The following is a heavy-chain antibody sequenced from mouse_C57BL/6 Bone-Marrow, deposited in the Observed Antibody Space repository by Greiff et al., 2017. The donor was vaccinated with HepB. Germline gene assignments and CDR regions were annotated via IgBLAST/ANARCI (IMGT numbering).Heavy chain of an antibody. Sequence: EVHLVESGGGLVKPGGSLKLSCAASGFTFSSYAMSWVRQTPEKRLEWVATISDGGSYTYYPDNVKGRFTISRDNAKNNLYLQMSHLKSEDTAMYYCARDHYDPLDYWGQGTTLTVSS. D-gene: IGHD2-4*01. J-gene: IGHJ2*01. CDR2: ISDGGSYT. CDR3: ARDHYDPLDY. V-gene: IGHV5-4*01. CDR1: GFTFSSYA.